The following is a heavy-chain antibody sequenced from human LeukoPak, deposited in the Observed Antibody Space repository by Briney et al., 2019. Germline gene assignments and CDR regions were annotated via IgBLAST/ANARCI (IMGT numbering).Heavy chain of an antibody. Sequence: GESLKISCKASGYSFTPYWIGGARQMPGKGVEWVGIIYPGVSDTTYSPPFQGQVTISADNSITTDYLQWNSLKASDTAMYYCARGLSGTNTPRYFDYWGQGTLVTVSS. J-gene: IGHJ4*02. D-gene: IGHD1-26*01. CDR1: GYSFTPYW. CDR3: ARGLSGTNTPRYFDY. V-gene: IGHV5-51*01. CDR2: IYPGVSDT.